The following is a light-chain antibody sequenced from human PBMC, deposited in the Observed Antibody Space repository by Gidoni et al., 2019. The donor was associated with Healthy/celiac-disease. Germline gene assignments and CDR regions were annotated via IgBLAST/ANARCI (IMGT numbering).Light chain of an antibody. CDR3: QEYYSTPYT. Sequence: DIVMTQSPYSLAVSLGERATINCKSSQSVLYSSNNKNYLAWYQQKPGQPPKLLIYWASTRESGVPDRFSGSGSGKDFTLTISSMQAEDVAVYYCQEYYSTPYTFGQETKLEIK. CDR1: QSVLYSSNNKNY. CDR2: WAS. V-gene: IGKV4-1*01. J-gene: IGKJ2*01.